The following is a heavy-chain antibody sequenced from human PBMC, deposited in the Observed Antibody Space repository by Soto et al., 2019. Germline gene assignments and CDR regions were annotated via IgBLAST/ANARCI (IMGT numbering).Heavy chain of an antibody. Sequence: PSETLSLTCTVSGGSISSSSYYWGWIRQPPGKGLEWTGSIYYSGSTYYNPSLKSRVTISVDTSKNQFSLKLSSVTAADTAVYYCARGDVDIVATTQYYYGMDVWGQGTTVTVSS. D-gene: IGHD5-12*01. CDR1: GGSISSSSYY. CDR2: IYYSGST. CDR3: ARGDVDIVATTQYYYGMDV. V-gene: IGHV4-39*01. J-gene: IGHJ6*02.